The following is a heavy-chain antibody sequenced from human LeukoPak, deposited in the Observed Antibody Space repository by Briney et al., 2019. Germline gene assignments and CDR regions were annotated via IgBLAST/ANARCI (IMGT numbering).Heavy chain of an antibody. V-gene: IGHV3-21*01. CDR2: ISSSRSYI. CDR1: GFTFSSYS. J-gene: IGHJ4*02. CDR3: ARAYGREFEY. Sequence: GGSLRLSCAASGFTFSSYSMNWVRQAPGKGLEWVSYISSSRSYIYYADSVKGRFTISRDNAKNSLYLQMHSLSAEDTAVYYCARAYGREFEYWGQGTLVAVSS. D-gene: IGHD5-24*01.